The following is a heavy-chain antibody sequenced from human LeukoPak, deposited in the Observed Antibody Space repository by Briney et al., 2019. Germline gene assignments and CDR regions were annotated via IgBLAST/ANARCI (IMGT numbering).Heavy chain of an antibody. J-gene: IGHJ6*02. CDR1: GGTISSYS. D-gene: IGHD2-15*01. V-gene: IGHV4-59*01. CDR2: SYYSGST. CDR3: ARMIHCSESSCYCYGMDV. Sequence: SETLSLTSTVSGGTISSYSWSWIRQPHSKGRERIWLSYYSGSTNYNLSLKCRVSISEDTSNNQFYLKLSSVTAADTGVYCCARMIHCSESSCYCYGMDVWGRGPRVSVSS.